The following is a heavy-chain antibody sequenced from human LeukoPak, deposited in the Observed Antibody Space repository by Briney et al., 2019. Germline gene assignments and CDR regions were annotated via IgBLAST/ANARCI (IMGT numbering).Heavy chain of an antibody. CDR1: GFTVSSYA. Sequence: GGSLRLSCAASGFTVSSYAMTWVRQAPGKGLEWVSAIGYSAGDTYYADSVKGRFTISRHNSMNTLYLQMSSLRADDTALYYCAKDDDGHHHGVDHWGQGTLVTVSS. J-gene: IGHJ4*02. CDR2: IGYSAGDT. CDR3: AKDDDGHHHGVDH. D-gene: IGHD4-17*01. V-gene: IGHV3-23*01.